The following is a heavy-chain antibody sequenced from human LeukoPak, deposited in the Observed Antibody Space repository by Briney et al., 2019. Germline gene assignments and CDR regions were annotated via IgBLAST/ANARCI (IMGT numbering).Heavy chain of an antibody. D-gene: IGHD3-3*01. CDR3: ARVMNDFWSGYYEHYMDV. J-gene: IGHJ6*03. V-gene: IGHV1-8*01. Sequence: ASVKVCCNASGYTFTSYDINWVRQATGQGLEWMGWMNPNSGNTGYAQKFQGRVTMTRNTSISTAYMELSSLRSEDTAVYYCARVMNDFWSGYYEHYMDVWGKGTTVTVSS. CDR2: MNPNSGNT. CDR1: GYTFTSYD.